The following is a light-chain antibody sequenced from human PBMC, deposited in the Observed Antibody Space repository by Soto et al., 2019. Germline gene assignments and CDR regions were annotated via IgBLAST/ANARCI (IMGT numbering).Light chain of an antibody. CDR2: AAS. CDR1: QSIRSY. Sequence: DIQLTQSPSSLSASVGDRVTITCRASQSIRSYLNWYQQKPGKAPKLLIYAASSLQTGVSSRFSGSGSGTDFTLTISNLQPEDFATYYCQQTSSTPTFGGGTKEEIK. J-gene: IGKJ4*01. CDR3: QQTSSTPT. V-gene: IGKV1-39*01.